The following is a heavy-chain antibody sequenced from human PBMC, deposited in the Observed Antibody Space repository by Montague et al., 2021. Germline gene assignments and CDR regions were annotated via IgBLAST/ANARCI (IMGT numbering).Heavy chain of an antibody. CDR3: ARTSASSDY. J-gene: IGHJ4*02. D-gene: IGHD1-26*01. CDR1: GDSDAVVEPRR. CDR2: SHPRPEKYN. Sequence: CAISGDSDAVVEPRRRSEEHTSELEPLRQVGSHPRPEKYNDYAVSVKSRITINPDTSKNQISLQLNSVTPEDTAVYYCARTSASSDYWGQGTLVTVSS. V-gene: IGHV6-1*01.